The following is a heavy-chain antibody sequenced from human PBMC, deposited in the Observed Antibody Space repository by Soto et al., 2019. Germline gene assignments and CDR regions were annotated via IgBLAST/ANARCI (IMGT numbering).Heavy chain of an antibody. CDR3: ARGYDWFDP. CDR1: GDSISSSY. D-gene: IGHD5-12*01. CDR2: IYYSGST. Sequence: TLSLTCRVSGDSISSSYWSWIRQPPGKGLEWIGYIYYSGSTNYNPSLKSRVTISLDTSKNQFSLKVSSVTAADTAVYYCARGYDWFDPWGRGTLVTVSS. J-gene: IGHJ5*02. V-gene: IGHV4-59*01.